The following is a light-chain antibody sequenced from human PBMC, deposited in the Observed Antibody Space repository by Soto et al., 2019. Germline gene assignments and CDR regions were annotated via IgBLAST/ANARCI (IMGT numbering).Light chain of an antibody. CDR2: EAS. CDR3: SLYTSENTYV. CDR1: STDFVSYNR. Sequence: QSVLTQPASVPGSPGQSITISCTGTSTDFVSYNRVSWYQQPPGTAPKPIIYEASNRPSGVPDRFSGSKSGNTASLTISGLQAADEADYYCSLYTSENTYVFGTGTKVTVL. J-gene: IGLJ1*01. V-gene: IGLV2-18*01.